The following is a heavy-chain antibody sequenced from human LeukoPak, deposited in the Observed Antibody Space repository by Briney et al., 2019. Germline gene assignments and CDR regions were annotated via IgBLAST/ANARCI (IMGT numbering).Heavy chain of an antibody. CDR2: IYYSGST. J-gene: IGHJ1*01. CDR1: GGSISSSSYY. CDR3: ATHGWPQVFQH. Sequence: SETLSLTCTVSGGSISSSSYYWGWIRQPPGKGLEWIGSIYYSGSTYYNPSLKSRVTISVNTSKNQFAVQRSLISAAYTAVYYCATHGWPQVFQHWGQGTLVTVSS. V-gene: IGHV4-39*01. D-gene: IGHD6-19*01.